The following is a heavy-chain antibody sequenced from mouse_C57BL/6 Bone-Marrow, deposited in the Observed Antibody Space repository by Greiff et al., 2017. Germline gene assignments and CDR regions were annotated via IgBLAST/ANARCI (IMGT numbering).Heavy chain of an antibody. CDR3: AKSSYYYDY. V-gene: IGHV1-81*01. CDR1: GYTFTSYG. Sequence: QVQLKESGAELARPGASVQLSCKASGYTFTSYGISWVKQRTGQGLEWIGEIYPRSGNTYYNEKFKGKGTLTADKSSSTAYMELRSLTSEDSAVYFCAKSSYYYDYWGQGTTLTVTS. CDR2: IYPRSGNT. J-gene: IGHJ2*01.